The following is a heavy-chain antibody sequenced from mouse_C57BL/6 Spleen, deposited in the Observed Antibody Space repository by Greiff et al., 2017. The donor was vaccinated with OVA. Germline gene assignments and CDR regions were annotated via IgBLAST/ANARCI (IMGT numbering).Heavy chain of an antibody. D-gene: IGHD1-1*01. J-gene: IGHJ1*03. CDR1: GYTFTSYW. V-gene: IGHV1-53*01. CDR3: ARGDYYGSSPWYFDV. CDR2: INPSNGGT. Sequence: QVQLQQPGTELVKPGASVKLSCKASGYTFTSYWMHWVKQRPGQGLEWIGNINPSNGGTNYNEKFKSKATLTVDKSSSTAYMQLRRLTSEDSAVYYCARGDYYGSSPWYFDVWGTGTTVTVSS.